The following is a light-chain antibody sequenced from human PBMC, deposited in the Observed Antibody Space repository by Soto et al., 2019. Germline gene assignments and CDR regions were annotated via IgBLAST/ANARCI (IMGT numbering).Light chain of an antibody. J-gene: IGKJ1*01. Sequence: EIVLTQSPGSLSLSPGERATLSCRASQSVSSKLAREQQKPGQAPRLLIFATSRRATDIPDRFSGSGSGTDFTLAIRRLEPEDFAVYYCHQFGYSPRTFGQGTKVDIK. CDR1: QSVSSK. CDR3: HQFGYSPRT. V-gene: IGKV3-20*01. CDR2: ATS.